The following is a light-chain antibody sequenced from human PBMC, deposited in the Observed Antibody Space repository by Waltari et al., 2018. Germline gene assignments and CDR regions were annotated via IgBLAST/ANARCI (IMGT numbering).Light chain of an antibody. Sequence: QSALTQPASVSGSPGQSITISCTGISSDVGGYNYVSWYQQYPGKAPKLMIYDVSNRPSGVSNCFSGSKSGNTASLTISGLQAEDEADYYCSSYTSSSPYVFGTGTKVTVL. CDR1: SSDVGGYNY. CDR2: DVS. J-gene: IGLJ1*01. V-gene: IGLV2-14*03. CDR3: SSYTSSSPYV.